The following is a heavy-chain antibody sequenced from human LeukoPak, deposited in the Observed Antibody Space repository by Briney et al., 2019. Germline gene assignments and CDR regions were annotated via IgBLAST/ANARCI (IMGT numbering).Heavy chain of an antibody. CDR1: GGSISIYY. Sequence: SSETLSLTCTASGGSISIYYWSWIRQPPGKGLEWIGYIYNSGSTYYNPSLKSRVTISVDTSKNQFSLRLSSVTAADAAVYYCVRDRELNYWGQGTLVTVSS. V-gene: IGHV4-59*01. D-gene: IGHD1-26*01. CDR3: VRDRELNY. CDR2: IYNSGST. J-gene: IGHJ4*02.